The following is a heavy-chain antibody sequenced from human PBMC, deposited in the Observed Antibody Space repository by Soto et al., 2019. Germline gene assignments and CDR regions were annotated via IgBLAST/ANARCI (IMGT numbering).Heavy chain of an antibody. J-gene: IGHJ5*02. D-gene: IGHD5-12*01. Sequence: QVQLVQSGAEVRKPGASLKLSCQTSGYPFTSYHMHWVRQAPGQGLEGMGVINPTEGRTRYSQRFQDRVTMTRDTSTRTVYMELSSLRSEDTATYFCARGREYSFGYNWFDPWGQGTLVTVSS. CDR2: INPTEGRT. CDR1: GYPFTSYH. CDR3: ARGREYSFGYNWFDP. V-gene: IGHV1-46*01.